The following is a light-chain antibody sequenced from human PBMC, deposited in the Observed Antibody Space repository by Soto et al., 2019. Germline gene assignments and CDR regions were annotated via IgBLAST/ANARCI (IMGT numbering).Light chain of an antibody. CDR1: SSDVGGYNY. J-gene: IGLJ3*02. CDR2: EVS. V-gene: IGLV2-14*01. Sequence: QSVLTQPASVSGSPGQSITISCTGTSSDVGGYNYVSWYQQHPGKAPKLMIYEVSNRPSGVSNRFSGSKSGNTASLTISGXXXXXXXXYYCSSYTSSSTPWVFGGGTKL. CDR3: SSYTSSSTPWV.